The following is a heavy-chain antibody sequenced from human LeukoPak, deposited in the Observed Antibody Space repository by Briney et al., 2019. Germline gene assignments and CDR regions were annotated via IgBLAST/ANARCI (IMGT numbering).Heavy chain of an antibody. D-gene: IGHD3-10*01. CDR2: IYTAGHT. J-gene: IGHJ5*02. CDR3: ARGVGIYNWFDL. Sequence: GGSLRLSCAASGFSVSDNYMSWVRQGTGKGLEWVSVIYTAGHTYYVDSVRGRFTISRDTSKNTLYLQMNSLGADDTAVYYCARGVGIYNWFDLWGQGTLVTVSS. CDR1: GFSVSDNY. V-gene: IGHV3-53*01.